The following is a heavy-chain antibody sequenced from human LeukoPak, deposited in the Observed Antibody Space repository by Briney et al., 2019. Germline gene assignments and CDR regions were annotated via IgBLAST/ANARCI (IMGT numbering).Heavy chain of an antibody. CDR1: GFTYSNYW. CDR3: STSLYSGTKLDY. J-gene: IGHJ4*02. D-gene: IGHD1-26*01. V-gene: IGHV3-74*01. Sequence: GGSLRLSCAASGFTYSNYWMHWVRQTPGRGLVWVSRINSDASSTSYADSVKGRFTISRDRAKNTLYLQMNGLRADDTAVYYCSTSLYSGTKLDYWGQGTLVTVSS. CDR2: INSDASST.